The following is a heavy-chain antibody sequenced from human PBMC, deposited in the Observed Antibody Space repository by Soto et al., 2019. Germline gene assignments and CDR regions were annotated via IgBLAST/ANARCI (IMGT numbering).Heavy chain of an antibody. V-gene: IGHV1-69*13. CDR1: GGTFSSYA. CDR2: IIPIFGTA. CDR3: ASSSEGGYYFDY. D-gene: IGHD6-6*01. J-gene: IGHJ4*02. Sequence: SVKVSCKASGGTFSSYAISWVRQAPGQGLEWMGGIIPIFGTANYAQKFQGRVTITADESTSTAYMELSSLRSEDTAVYYCASSSEGGYYFDYWGQGTLVTVSS.